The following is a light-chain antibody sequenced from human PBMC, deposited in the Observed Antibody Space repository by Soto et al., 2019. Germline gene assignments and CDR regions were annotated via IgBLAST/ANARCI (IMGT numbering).Light chain of an antibody. CDR2: VVT. CDR3: SSYEASNNFV. CDR1: RSDVSIYHY. V-gene: IGLV2-8*01. Sequence: QSVMTYRPSASGSPGQSVTIYCTKTRSDVSIYHYDSWYHHRPGNAPNLMIYVVTKRPSVFPDRFTGSESGNATSLSVSGLQAEDAADYYCSSYEASNNFVSGTGTKVTV. J-gene: IGLJ1*01.